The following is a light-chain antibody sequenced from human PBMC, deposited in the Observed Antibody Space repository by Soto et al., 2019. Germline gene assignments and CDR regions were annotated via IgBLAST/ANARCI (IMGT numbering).Light chain of an antibody. CDR1: SSNIGTNP. CDR3: AAWDDSLSGHVI. V-gene: IGLV1-44*01. Sequence: QAVVTQPPSASGTPGQRVTISCSGSSSNIGTNPVNWYQHLPGTAPKLLIYTNNRRPSGVPDRFSGSKSGTSASLAISGLQSEDEADYYCAAWDDSLSGHVIFGGGNKLTVL. J-gene: IGLJ2*01. CDR2: TNN.